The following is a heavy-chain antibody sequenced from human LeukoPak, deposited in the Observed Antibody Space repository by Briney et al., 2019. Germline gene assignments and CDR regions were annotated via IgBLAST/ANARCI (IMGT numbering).Heavy chain of an antibody. D-gene: IGHD3-10*01. CDR3: AKEARYYYGSLYAFDI. Sequence: GGSLRLSCAASGFTFSSYGMHWVRQAPGKGLEWVAVISYDGSNKYYADSVKGRFTISRDNSKNTLYLQMNSLRAEDTAVYYCAKEARYYYGSLYAFDIWGQGTMVTVSS. V-gene: IGHV3-30*18. J-gene: IGHJ3*02. CDR1: GFTFSSYG. CDR2: ISYDGSNK.